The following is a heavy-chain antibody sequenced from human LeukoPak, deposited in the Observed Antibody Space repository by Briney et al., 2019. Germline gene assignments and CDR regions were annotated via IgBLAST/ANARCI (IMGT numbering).Heavy chain of an antibody. J-gene: IGHJ5*02. CDR3: ASPSPGFDP. CDR1: GGSLSPYY. CDR2: INHRGST. D-gene: IGHD1-1*01. Sequence: SETLSLTCSVYGGSLSPYYWNWIRQPPGKGLEWIGEINHRGSTTYNPSLKSRVTISVDTSKNQFSLRLTSVTAADTAVYYCASPSPGFDPWGQGTLVTVSS. V-gene: IGHV4-34*01.